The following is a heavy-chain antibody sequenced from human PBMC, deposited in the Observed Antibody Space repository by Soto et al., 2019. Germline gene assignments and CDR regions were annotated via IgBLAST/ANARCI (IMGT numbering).Heavy chain of an antibody. J-gene: IGHJ4*02. CDR1: GFTFTDYY. V-gene: IGHV3-11*04. CDR2: ISTSGSTI. D-gene: IGHD2-2*01. Sequence: GGSLRLSCATSGFTFTDYYMTWIRQAPGKGLEWLSYISTSGSTIFYADSVKGRFTISRDNAKNSVSLQMNTLRVEDTAVYYCAREDSIIIPAVSDFWGQGTLVTVSS. CDR3: AREDSIIIPAVSDF.